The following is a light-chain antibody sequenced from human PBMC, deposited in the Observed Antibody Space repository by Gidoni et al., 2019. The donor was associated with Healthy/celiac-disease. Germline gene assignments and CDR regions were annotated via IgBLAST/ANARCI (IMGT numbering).Light chain of an antibody. Sequence: AIRMTQSPSSFSASTGDRVTITCRASQGISSYVAWYQQKPGKAPKLLIYAASTLQSGVPSRFGGSGSGTDFTLTISCLQSEDFATYYCQQYYSYPYTFGQGTKLEIK. CDR3: QQYYSYPYT. CDR2: AAS. CDR1: QGISSY. J-gene: IGKJ2*01. V-gene: IGKV1-8*01.